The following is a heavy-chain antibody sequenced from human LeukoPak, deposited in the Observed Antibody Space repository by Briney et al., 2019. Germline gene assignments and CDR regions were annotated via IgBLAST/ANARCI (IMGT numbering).Heavy chain of an antibody. J-gene: IGHJ4*02. CDR3: PRLNGYDYVWGSYRYYYFDY. D-gene: IGHD3-16*02. V-gene: IGHV4-39*01. Sequence: SETLSLTCTVSGGSISSYYWGWIRQPPGKGLEGVGSIYYSGSTYYNPSLKSRVTISVDTPKNQLSLKLRSVTAADTAVYYCPRLNGYDYVWGSYRYYYFDYWGQGTLVTVSS. CDR1: GGSISSYY. CDR2: IYYSGST.